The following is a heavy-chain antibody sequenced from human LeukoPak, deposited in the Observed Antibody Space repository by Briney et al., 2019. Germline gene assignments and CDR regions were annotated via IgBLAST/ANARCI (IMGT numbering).Heavy chain of an antibody. CDR1: GFTVTSSY. CDR2: IYPTGAT. CDR3: ARRILGPIDD. D-gene: IGHD2/OR15-2a*01. V-gene: IGHV3-53*01. Sequence: GGSQRLSCAASGFTVTSSYMTWVRQTPGKGLEWVSVIYPTGATYYADSVKGRFTISRDNSKNTVSLQMNSLRADDTALYYCARRILGPIDDWGQGTLVTVSS. J-gene: IGHJ4*02.